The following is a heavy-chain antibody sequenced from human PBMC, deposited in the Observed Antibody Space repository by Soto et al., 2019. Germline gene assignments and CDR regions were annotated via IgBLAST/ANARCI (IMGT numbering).Heavy chain of an antibody. CDR3: ARNALYTPRYQRLWHYYGMDV. CDR2: ISYDGSNK. Sequence: QVQLVESGGGVVQPGRSLRLSCAASGFTFSSYAMHWVRQAPGKGLEWVAVISYDGSNKYYADSVKGRFTISRDNSKNTLYLQMNSLRAEDTAVYYCARNALYTPRYQRLWHYYGMDVWGQGTTVTVSS. J-gene: IGHJ6*02. CDR1: GFTFSSYA. D-gene: IGHD2-2*01. V-gene: IGHV3-30-3*01.